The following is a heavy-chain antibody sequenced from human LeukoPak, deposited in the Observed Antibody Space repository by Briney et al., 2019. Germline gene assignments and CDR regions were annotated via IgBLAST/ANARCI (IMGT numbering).Heavy chain of an antibody. Sequence: GASVKVSCKASGYTFTNYGISWVRQAPGQGLEWMGWICIYNGNTDYAQKLRGRVTMTTDTSTSTAYMELRSLRSDDTAVYYCARITYDFWSGYYMPDDPWGQGTLVTVSS. D-gene: IGHD3-3*01. CDR1: GYTFTNYG. CDR3: ARITYDFWSGYYMPDDP. V-gene: IGHV1-18*01. CDR2: ICIYNGNT. J-gene: IGHJ5*02.